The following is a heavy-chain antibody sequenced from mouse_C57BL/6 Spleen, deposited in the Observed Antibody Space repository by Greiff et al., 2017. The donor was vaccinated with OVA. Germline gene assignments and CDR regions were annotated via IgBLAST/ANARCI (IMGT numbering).Heavy chain of an antibody. CDR2: IRNKANGYTT. CDR3: AQGDYYAMDY. Sequence: DVKLVESGGGLVQPGGSLSLSCAASGFTFTDYYMSWVRQPPGKALEWLGFIRNKANGYTTEYSASVKGRFTISRDNSQSILYLQMNALRAEDSATYYCAQGDYYAMDYWGQGTSVTVSS. J-gene: IGHJ4*01. V-gene: IGHV7-3*01. CDR1: GFTFTDYY.